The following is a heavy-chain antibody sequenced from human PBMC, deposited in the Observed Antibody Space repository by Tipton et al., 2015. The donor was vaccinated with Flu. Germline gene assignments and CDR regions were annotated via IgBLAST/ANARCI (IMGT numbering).Heavy chain of an antibody. CDR1: GFTFSTYW. CDR2: IKQDGSEK. CDR3: AREVGTTDYGNDF. V-gene: IGHV3-7*01. Sequence: SLRLSCSASGFTFSTYWMTWVRQAPGKGLEWVANIKQDGSEKYYVDSVKGRFTISKDNAKNSMYLQMNSLRAEDTAVYYCAREVGTTDYGNDFWGQGTLVAVSS. J-gene: IGHJ4*02. D-gene: IGHD4-17*01.